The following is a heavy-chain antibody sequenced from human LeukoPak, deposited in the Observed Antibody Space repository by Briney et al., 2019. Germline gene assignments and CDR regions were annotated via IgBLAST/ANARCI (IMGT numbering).Heavy chain of an antibody. J-gene: IGHJ3*02. Sequence: GGSLRLSCAASGFTFSSYAMSWVRQAPGKGLEWVSAISGSGGSTYYADSVKGRFTISRDNSKNTLYLQMNSLRAEDTAVYYCAKALRWWLVQGDAFDIWGQGTMVTVSS. CDR3: AKALRWWLVQGDAFDI. D-gene: IGHD6-19*01. CDR1: GFTFSSYA. V-gene: IGHV3-23*01. CDR2: ISGSGGST.